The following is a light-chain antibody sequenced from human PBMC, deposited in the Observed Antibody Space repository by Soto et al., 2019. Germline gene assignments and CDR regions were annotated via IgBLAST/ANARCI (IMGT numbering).Light chain of an antibody. CDR3: QQYDSYPLT. Sequence: AIRMTQSPSSLSASTGDRVTITCRASQGISSYLAWYQQKPGKAPKLLIYAASTLQSGGPSRFSGSGSGTDFTLTISCLQSEDFATYYCQQYDSYPLTFGPGTKVDIK. J-gene: IGKJ3*01. CDR1: QGISSY. CDR2: AAS. V-gene: IGKV1-8*01.